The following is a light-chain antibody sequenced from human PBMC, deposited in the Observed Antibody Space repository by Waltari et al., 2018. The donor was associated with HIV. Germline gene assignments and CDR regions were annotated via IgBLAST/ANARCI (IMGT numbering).Light chain of an antibody. CDR3: MEGTHRPYT. CDR1: QALVYRDGNPY. V-gene: IGKV2-30*01. J-gene: IGKJ2*01. CDR2: KVS. Sequence: DVEMTQSPLSLPVTLGQTASLSCRSSQALVYRDGNPYFSWFHQRPGHSPRRLIFKVSERESGVPDRFSGSGSGTEIKLKITRGEAGDVGIYYCMEGTHRPYTFGQGTLLQIK.